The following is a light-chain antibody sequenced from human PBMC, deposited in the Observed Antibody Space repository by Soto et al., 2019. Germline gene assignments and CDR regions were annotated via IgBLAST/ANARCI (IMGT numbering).Light chain of an antibody. CDR3: QQSYSIPLT. Sequence: DIQMTQSPSSLSASVGDRVTITCRASQSISSYLNWYQQKPGKAPKLLMYAASSLQSGVPSRFSGSGSGTDFTLTISSLQPEDFATYYCQQSYSIPLTFGGGTKVEIK. J-gene: IGKJ4*01. CDR1: QSISSY. V-gene: IGKV1-39*01. CDR2: AAS.